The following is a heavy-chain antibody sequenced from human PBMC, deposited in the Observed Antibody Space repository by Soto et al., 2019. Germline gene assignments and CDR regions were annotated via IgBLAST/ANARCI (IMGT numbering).Heavy chain of an antibody. D-gene: IGHD5-12*01. CDR2: IYYSGST. J-gene: IGHJ6*02. CDR3: ARWPAPSTRASSYYGRDV. CDR1: GGSISSGGYY. V-gene: IGHV4-31*03. Sequence: SETLSLTCTVSGGSISSGGYYWSWIRQHPGKGLEWIGYIYYSGSTYYNPSLKSRVTISVDTSKNQFSLKLSSVTAADTAVDYCARWPAPSTRASSYYGRDVWGQGTTVTASS.